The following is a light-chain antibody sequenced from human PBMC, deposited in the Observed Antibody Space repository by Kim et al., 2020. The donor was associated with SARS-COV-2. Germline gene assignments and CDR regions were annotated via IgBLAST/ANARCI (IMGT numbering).Light chain of an antibody. CDR3: QQYYSTPRT. CDR1: QSVLYSSNNKNY. J-gene: IGKJ1*01. Sequence: DIVMTQSPDSLAVSLGERATINCKSSQSVLYSSNNKNYLAWYQQKLGQPPNLLIYWASTRESGVPDRFSGSGSGTDFTLTISSLQAEDVAVYYCQQYYSTPRTFGQGTKVDIK. V-gene: IGKV4-1*01. CDR2: WAS.